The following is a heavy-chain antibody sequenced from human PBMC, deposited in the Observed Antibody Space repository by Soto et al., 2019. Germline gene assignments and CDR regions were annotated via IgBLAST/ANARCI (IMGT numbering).Heavy chain of an antibody. CDR2: SNHSGST. CDR1: GGSFSGYY. V-gene: IGHV4-34*01. D-gene: IGHD5-12*01. Sequence: SETLSLTCAAYGGSFSGYYGSLIRQPPGKGLEWIGESNHSGSTNYNPSLKSRVTISVDTSKNQFSPKLSSVTAADMAVYYCARLLVPTTETHYYYYYGMDVWGQGTTVTVSS. J-gene: IGHJ6*02. CDR3: ARLLVPTTETHYYYYYGMDV.